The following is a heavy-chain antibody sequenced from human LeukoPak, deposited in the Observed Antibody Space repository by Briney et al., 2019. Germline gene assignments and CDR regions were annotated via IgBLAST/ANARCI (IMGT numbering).Heavy chain of an antibody. J-gene: IGHJ4*02. Sequence: GGSLRLSCVAPGFTFSTYSMNWVRQAPGKGLEWISYITGGSTTIYYADSVKGRFTISRDNAKNSLFLQMNSLRDDDTAVYYCARRIDFWGQGTLVTVSS. CDR2: ITGGSTTI. V-gene: IGHV3-48*02. CDR3: ARRIDF. CDR1: GFTFSTYS.